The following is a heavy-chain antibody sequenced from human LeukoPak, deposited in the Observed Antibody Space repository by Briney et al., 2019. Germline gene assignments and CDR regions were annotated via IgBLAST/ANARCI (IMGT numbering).Heavy chain of an antibody. J-gene: IGHJ4*02. V-gene: IGHV3-53*01. Sequence: TGTSLRLSCAASGFTFSSNGMHWVRQAPGKGLEWVSLIYSRGGTSYADSVKGRFTISRDSSKNTLFLQMNSLRVEDTAVYYCARDPPGIAASGTYYWGQGTLVTVSS. CDR3: ARDPPGIAASGTYY. CDR2: IYSRGGT. CDR1: GFTFSSNG. D-gene: IGHD6-13*01.